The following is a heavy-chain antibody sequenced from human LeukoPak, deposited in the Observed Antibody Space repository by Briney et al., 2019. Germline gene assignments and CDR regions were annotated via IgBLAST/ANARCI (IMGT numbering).Heavy chain of an antibody. CDR3: AKEFYYDSSGYSYPPYFDY. J-gene: IGHJ4*02. CDR1: GFTFSSYG. Sequence: GGSLRLSCAASGFTFSSYGMSWVRQAPGKGLEWVSAISGSGGSTYYADSVKGRFTISRDNSKNTLYLQMNSLRAEDTAVYYCAKEFYYDSSGYSYPPYFDYWGQGTLVTVSS. D-gene: IGHD3-22*01. CDR2: ISGSGGST. V-gene: IGHV3-23*01.